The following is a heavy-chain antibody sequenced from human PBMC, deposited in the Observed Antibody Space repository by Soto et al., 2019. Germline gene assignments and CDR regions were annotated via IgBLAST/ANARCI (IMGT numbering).Heavy chain of an antibody. CDR1: GFTFSSYS. CDR2: ISSSSSYI. D-gene: IGHD4-17*01. V-gene: IGHV3-21*01. J-gene: IGHJ6*02. Sequence: PGGSLRLSCAASGFTFSSYSMNWVRQAPGKGLEWVSSISSSSSYIYYADSVKGRFTISRDNAKNSLYLQMNSLRAEDTAVYYCARDKYYGDYISNYYYYGMDVWGQGTTVTVS. CDR3: ARDKYYGDYISNYYYYGMDV.